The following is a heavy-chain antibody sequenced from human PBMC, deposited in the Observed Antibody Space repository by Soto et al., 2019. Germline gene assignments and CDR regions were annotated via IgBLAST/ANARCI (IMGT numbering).Heavy chain of an antibody. CDR2: INAGNGNT. CDR3: ARDGYSSGSDAFDI. D-gene: IGHD6-19*01. V-gene: IGHV1-3*01. Sequence: GDSVKVSCKASGYTLTSYAMHWVLQAPGQRLEWMGWINAGNGNTKYSQKFQGRVTITRDTSASTAYMELSSLRSEDTAVYYCARDGYSSGSDAFDIWGQGTMVTVS. CDR1: GYTLTSYA. J-gene: IGHJ3*02.